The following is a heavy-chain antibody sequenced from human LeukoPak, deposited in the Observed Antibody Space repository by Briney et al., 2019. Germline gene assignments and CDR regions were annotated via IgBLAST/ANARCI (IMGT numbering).Heavy chain of an antibody. CDR2: ISSSSSYI. J-gene: IGHJ6*03. D-gene: IGHD3-16*01. V-gene: IGHV3-21*01. CDR1: GFTFSSYS. Sequence: PGGSLRLSCAASGFTFSSYSMNWVRQAPGKGLEWVSSISSSSSYIYYADSVKGRFTISRDNAKNSLYLQMNSLRAEDTAVYYCARDKGAYDYVWGSLSRIGYYYYMDVWGKGTTVTVSS. CDR3: ARDKGAYDYVWGSLSRIGYYYYMDV.